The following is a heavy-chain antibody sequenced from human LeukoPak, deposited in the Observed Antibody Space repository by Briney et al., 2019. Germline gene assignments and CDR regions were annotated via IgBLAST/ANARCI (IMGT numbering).Heavy chain of an antibody. J-gene: IGHJ6*03. CDR2: FSGSGGTT. V-gene: IGHV3-23*01. CDR3: ANGNRCTSPNCLGYYYFYMDV. CDR1: GFTFSSYA. Sequence: GGSLRLSCAASGFTFSSYAMNWVRQAPGRGLEWVSGFSGSGGTTYYADSVKGRLTISRDNSKNTLYLQMNSLRAEDTAVYYCANGNRCTSPNCLGYYYFYMDVWGKGTTVTVSS. D-gene: IGHD2-8*01.